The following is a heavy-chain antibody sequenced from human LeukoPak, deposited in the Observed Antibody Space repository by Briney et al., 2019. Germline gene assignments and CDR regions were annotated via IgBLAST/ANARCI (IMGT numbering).Heavy chain of an antibody. CDR3: ASSPRGGSYARLDY. J-gene: IGHJ4*02. Sequence: GGSLRLSCAASGFSFSSYGLYWVRQAPGKGLDWVAFSRHDEDGKYYADSVKGRFTISRDNSKNTLYLQMNSLRAEDTAVYYCASSPRGGSYARLDYWGQGTLVTVSS. CDR2: SRHDEDGK. CDR1: GFSFSSYG. V-gene: IGHV3-30*02. D-gene: IGHD1-26*01.